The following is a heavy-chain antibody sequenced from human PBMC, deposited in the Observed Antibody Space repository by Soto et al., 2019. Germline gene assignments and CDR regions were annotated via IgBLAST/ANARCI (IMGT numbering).Heavy chain of an antibody. Sequence: GSRRLSCTGSGFTFSDNYIDWVRQAPGKGLEWVGRSRDKAQGYSTIYAASVKGRFTTSRDESKSSVYLQMNSLKTEDTAIYYCVRTPYFSDSSVYTRFFGHWGQGTLVTVSS. V-gene: IGHV3-72*01. D-gene: IGHD3-22*01. CDR1: GFTFSDNY. J-gene: IGHJ4*02. CDR2: SRDKAQGYST. CDR3: VRTPYFSDSSVYTRFFGH.